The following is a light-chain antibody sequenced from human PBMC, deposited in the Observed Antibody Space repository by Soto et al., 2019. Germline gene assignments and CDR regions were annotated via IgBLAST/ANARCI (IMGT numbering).Light chain of an antibody. J-gene: IGLJ1*01. CDR3: AAWDGSLNVYV. CDR2: TNS. Sequence: QAVVTQPPSASGTPGQRVTISCSGSSSSIGSNSVNWYQQLPRTAPKVLIYTNSQRPSGVPDRFSGSKSGTSASLAISGLQPEDEADYYCAAWDGSLNVYVFGTWTKVTVL. V-gene: IGLV1-44*01. CDR1: SSSIGSNS.